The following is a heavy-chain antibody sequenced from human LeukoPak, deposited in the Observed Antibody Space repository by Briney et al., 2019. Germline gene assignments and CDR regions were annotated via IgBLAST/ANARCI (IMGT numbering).Heavy chain of an antibody. D-gene: IGHD3-16*01. J-gene: IGHJ4*02. Sequence: GGSLRLSCAASGFTVSSTYMSWVRQAPGKGLEWVSLIYSGGGTYYADSVQGRFTISRDNSKNTLYLQLNSLRVEDTGLYYCAKDFFYYDSFLLGVPDSWGQGTLVTVSS. CDR2: IYSGGGT. CDR3: AKDFFYYDSFLLGVPDS. V-gene: IGHV3-66*01. CDR1: GFTVSSTY.